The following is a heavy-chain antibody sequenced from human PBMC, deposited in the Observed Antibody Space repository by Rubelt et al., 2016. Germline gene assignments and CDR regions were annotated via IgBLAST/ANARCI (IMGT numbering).Heavy chain of an antibody. V-gene: IGHV3-23*04. CDR3: AKGKGSGNSGGEFDD. Sequence: VQLVESGGGVVQPGRSLRLSCAASGFTFTSYAMHWVRQAPGKGLEWVSAISGGGGNTYYADSVKGRFTISRDNYKNTLYVEMNSLGPEDTVLTYGAKGKGSGNSGGEFDDWGQRILLTVSS. D-gene: IGHD3-10*01. CDR1: GFTFTSYA. CDR2: ISGGGGNT. J-gene: IGHJ4*02.